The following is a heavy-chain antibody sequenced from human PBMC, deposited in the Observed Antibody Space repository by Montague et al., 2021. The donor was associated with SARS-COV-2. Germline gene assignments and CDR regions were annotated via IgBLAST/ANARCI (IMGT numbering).Heavy chain of an antibody. CDR3: AREDRWNWFDP. V-gene: IGHV4-59*01. Sequence: SETLSLTCSVSGSSTSSDYWSWIRQSPGKGLEWIGYIYYRGTTNYNPSLKSRVTFSVDTSKNQFSLKLISVTAADTAVYFCAREDRWNWFDPWGQGVLVTVSS. D-gene: IGHD5-24*01. CDR1: GSSTSSDY. J-gene: IGHJ5*02. CDR2: IYYRGTT.